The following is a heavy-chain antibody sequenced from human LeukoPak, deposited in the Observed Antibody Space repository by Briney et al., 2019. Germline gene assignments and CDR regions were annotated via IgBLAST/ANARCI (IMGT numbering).Heavy chain of an antibody. CDR1: GFNFDNFA. D-gene: IGHD5-24*01. Sequence: GKSLTLSCVVSGFNFDNFAMHWVRQPLGKGLEWVTVISHDGRTKYYADSMKGRITISRDNSKNTLFLQMNNLRSEDTAVYFCARPSPPGDGYNPPDHWGQGTLVTVSS. J-gene: IGHJ4*02. V-gene: IGHV3-30*04. CDR3: ARPSPPGDGYNPPDH. CDR2: ISHDGRTK.